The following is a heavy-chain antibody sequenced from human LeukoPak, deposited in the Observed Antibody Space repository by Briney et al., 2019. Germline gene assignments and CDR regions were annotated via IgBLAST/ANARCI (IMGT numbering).Heavy chain of an antibody. V-gene: IGHV3-30*02. Sequence: GGSLRLSCVTSGFTFSSYGMHWVRQVPGKGLEWVAFIRYEKNEKFYADSVKGRFTISRDNAKNSLYLQMNSLRAEDTAVYYCAELGITMIGGVWGKGTTVTISS. J-gene: IGHJ6*04. D-gene: IGHD3-10*02. CDR3: AELGITMIGGV. CDR1: GFTFSSYG. CDR2: IRYEKNEK.